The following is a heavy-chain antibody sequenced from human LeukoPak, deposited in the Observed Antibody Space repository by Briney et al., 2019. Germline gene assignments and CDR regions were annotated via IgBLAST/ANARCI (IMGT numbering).Heavy chain of an antibody. J-gene: IGHJ4*02. V-gene: IGHV3-74*01. CDR3: AREAPAYGERYFVS. CDR2: INGDESST. Sequence: PGGSLRLSCAASAFTFNTYWMHWVRQVPGRGLEWVSRINGDESSTNYADSVKGRFTISRDNAKDTLYLHMNSLRAEDTALYYCAREAPAYGERYFVSWGQGTLVTVSS. CDR1: AFTFNTYW. D-gene: IGHD2-21*01.